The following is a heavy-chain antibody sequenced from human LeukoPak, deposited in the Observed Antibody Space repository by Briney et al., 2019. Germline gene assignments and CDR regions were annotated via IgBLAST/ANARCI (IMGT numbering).Heavy chain of an antibody. D-gene: IGHD6-13*01. Sequence: PGGSLRLSCAASGFTFSGYWTSWVRQAPGKGLEWMANIKQDGSEKYYVDSVKGRFTISRDNAKNSLLLQMNSLRAEDTAVYYCARDWQWQQLDGDAFDIWGQGTMVTVSS. CDR2: IKQDGSEK. CDR1: GFTFSGYW. V-gene: IGHV3-7*04. J-gene: IGHJ3*02. CDR3: ARDWQWQQLDGDAFDI.